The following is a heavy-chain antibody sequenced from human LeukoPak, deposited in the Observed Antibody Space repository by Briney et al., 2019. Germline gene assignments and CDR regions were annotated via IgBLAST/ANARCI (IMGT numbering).Heavy chain of an antibody. Sequence: ASVRVSCKASGYTFTSYYMHWVRQAPGQGLEWMGVINPSGGSTIYAQKFQGRVTMTTDTSTNRAYMELRSPRSDDPAVYYCARHRLHRLYYDSSGYYHDAFDIGGQGTMGTVSS. V-gene: IGHV1-46*01. J-gene: IGHJ3*02. CDR3: ARHRLHRLYYDSSGYYHDAFDI. D-gene: IGHD3-22*01. CDR2: INPSGGST. CDR1: GYTFTSYY.